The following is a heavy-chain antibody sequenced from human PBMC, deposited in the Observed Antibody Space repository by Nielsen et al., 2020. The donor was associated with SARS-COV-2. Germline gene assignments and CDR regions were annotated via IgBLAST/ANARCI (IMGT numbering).Heavy chain of an antibody. CDR1: GFTFSNYW. J-gene: IGHJ4*02. CDR2: IHSDGRST. CDR3: ARVLTVVPAAPLDY. D-gene: IGHD2-2*01. V-gene: IGHV3-74*01. Sequence: GGSLRLSCAASGFTFSNYWMHWVRRAPGKGLVWVSRIHSDGRSTSFADSVKGRFTISRDNSKNTLYLQMNSLRAEDTAVYYCARVLTVVPAAPLDYWGQGSLVTVSS.